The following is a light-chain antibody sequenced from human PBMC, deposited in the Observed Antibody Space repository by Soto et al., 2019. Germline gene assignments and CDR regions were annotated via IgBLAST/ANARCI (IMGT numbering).Light chain of an antibody. V-gene: IGKV1-9*01. CDR1: QGINTY. CDR2: DAS. Sequence: DIQLTQSPSFLSASVGDRVTITCRASQGINTYLAWYQQKLGKAPKVLIYDASKLHSGVPSRFSGSGSGTEFTLTISSLQPEDFATYYCQQYNSFPRTFGQGTKVDIK. J-gene: IGKJ1*01. CDR3: QQYNSFPRT.